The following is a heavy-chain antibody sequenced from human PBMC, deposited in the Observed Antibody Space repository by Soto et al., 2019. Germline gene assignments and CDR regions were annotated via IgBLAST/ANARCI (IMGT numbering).Heavy chain of an antibody. CDR1: GYTFTSYG. D-gene: IGHD1-1*01. CDR2: ISAYNGDT. CDR3: ARAATNLDPDQSDLVGGYYYYYMDV. Sequence: QVQLVQSGGEVKTPGASVKVSCKASGYTFTSYGLSWVRQAPGQGLEWMGWISAYNGDTNYPQKLQGRVTMTIDTSTNTAYMDLRSLRSDDTAVYYGARAATNLDPDQSDLVGGYYYYYMDVWGKGTTVTVSS. V-gene: IGHV1-18*01. J-gene: IGHJ6*03.